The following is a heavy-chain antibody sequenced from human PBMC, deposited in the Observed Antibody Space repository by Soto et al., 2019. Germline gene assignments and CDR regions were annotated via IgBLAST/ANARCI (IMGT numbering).Heavy chain of an antibody. CDR2: IYYSGST. CDR1: GGSISSSSYY. Sequence: QLQLQESGPGLVKPSETLSLTCTVSGGSISSSSYYWGWIRQPPGKGLEWIGSIYYSGSTYYNPSLKSRVTISVDTSKNQFSLKLSSVTAADTAVYYCARLSNRIAVAGTLIDYWGQGTLVTVSS. CDR3: ARLSNRIAVAGTLIDY. D-gene: IGHD6-19*01. V-gene: IGHV4-39*01. J-gene: IGHJ4*02.